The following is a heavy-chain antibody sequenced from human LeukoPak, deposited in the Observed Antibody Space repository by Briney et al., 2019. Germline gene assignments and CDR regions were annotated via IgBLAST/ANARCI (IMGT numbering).Heavy chain of an antibody. V-gene: IGHV4-4*07. CDR3: ARGPDSSSWDYYYYGMDV. J-gene: IGHJ6*02. Sequence: SETLSLTCTVSGGSISSYYWSWIRQPAGKGLEWIGRIYTSGSTNYNPSLKSRVTISVDTSKNQFSLKLSSVTAADTAVYYCARGPDSSSWDYYYYGMDVWGQGTTVTVSS. CDR1: GGSISSYY. D-gene: IGHD6-13*01. CDR2: IYTSGST.